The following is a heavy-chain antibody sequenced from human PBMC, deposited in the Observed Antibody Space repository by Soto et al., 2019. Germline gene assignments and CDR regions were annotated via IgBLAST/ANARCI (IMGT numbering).Heavy chain of an antibody. CDR1: GGSVSSGSYY. D-gene: IGHD1-1*01. CDR2: IYYSGST. V-gene: IGHV4-61*01. CDR3: SRSRAMEPKGCDP. J-gene: IGHJ5*02. Sequence: QVQLQESGPGLVKPSETLSLTCTVSGGSVSSGSYYWSWIRQRPGKGLEWIGYIYYSGSTNYSPALNSRVTISVDTSKNQCSLKLSSVTAADTGVYYCSRSRAMEPKGCDPWGQGTLVTVSS.